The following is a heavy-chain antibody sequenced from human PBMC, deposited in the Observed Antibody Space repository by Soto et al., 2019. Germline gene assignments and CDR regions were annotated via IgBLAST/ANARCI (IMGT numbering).Heavy chain of an antibody. J-gene: IGHJ6*02. Sequence: GGSLRLSCAASGGPFSSYAMSWVRQAPGKGLEWVSAISGSGGSTYYADSVKGRFTISRDNSKNTLYLQMNSLRAEDTAVYYCAKVWHYGDLLYYYYYGMDVWGQGTTVTVSS. V-gene: IGHV3-23*01. CDR2: ISGSGGST. CDR1: GGPFSSYA. CDR3: AKVWHYGDLLYYYYYGMDV. D-gene: IGHD4-17*01.